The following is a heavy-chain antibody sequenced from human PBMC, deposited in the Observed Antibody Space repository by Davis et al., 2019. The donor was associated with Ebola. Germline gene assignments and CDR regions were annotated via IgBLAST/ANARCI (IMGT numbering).Heavy chain of an antibody. V-gene: IGHV3-21*04. D-gene: IGHD3-9*01. J-gene: IGHJ6*02. Sequence: GGSLRLSCAASGFTFSSYEMNWVRQAPGKGLEWVSSISSSSSYIYYADSVKGRFTISRDNAKSSLYLQMNSLRTEDTALYYCAKDFTIFSYGMDVWGQGTTVTVSS. CDR3: AKDFTIFSYGMDV. CDR1: GFTFSSYE. CDR2: ISSSSSYI.